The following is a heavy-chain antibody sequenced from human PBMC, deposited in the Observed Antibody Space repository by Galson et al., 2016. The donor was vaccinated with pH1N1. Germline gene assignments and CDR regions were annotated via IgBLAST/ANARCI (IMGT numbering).Heavy chain of an antibody. V-gene: IGHV5-51*03. Sequence: QSGAEVKKPGESLKISCKGSGYIFTTYWIGWVRQKPGKGLEWMGIISPGDSDIRYSPSFQGQVTISVDKSISTAYLQWSSLKASDTAMYYCARPTGGYRYARYFDYWGQGTLVTVSS. D-gene: IGHD5-12*01. CDR1: GYIFTTYW. CDR3: ARPTGGYRYARYFDY. J-gene: IGHJ4*02. CDR2: ISPGDSDI.